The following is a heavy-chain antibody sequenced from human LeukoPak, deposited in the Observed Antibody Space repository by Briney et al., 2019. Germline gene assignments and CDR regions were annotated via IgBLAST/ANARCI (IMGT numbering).Heavy chain of an antibody. V-gene: IGHV3-23*01. J-gene: IGHJ4*02. CDR1: GFTFSSYA. Sequence: GGSLRLSCAASGFTFSSYAMSWVRQAPGKGLEWVSAISGSGGSTYYADSVKGRFTISRDNSKNTLYLQMNSLRAEDTAVYYCANRYCSGGSCYTFDYWGQGTLVTVSS. D-gene: IGHD2-15*01. CDR3: ANRYCSGGSCYTFDY. CDR2: ISGSGGST.